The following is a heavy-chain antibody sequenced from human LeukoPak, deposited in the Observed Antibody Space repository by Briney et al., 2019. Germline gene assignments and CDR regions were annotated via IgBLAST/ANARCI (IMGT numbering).Heavy chain of an antibody. D-gene: IGHD6-19*01. CDR3: AKYDRTVADLNHAFDI. V-gene: IGHV3-30*02. J-gene: IGHJ3*02. Sequence: TGGSLRLSCAASGFTFSSYGMNWVRQAPGKWLEWVAFIRYDGTNKYYGDSVKGRFTISRDNSKNTLCLQMNSLSAEDTAVYYCAKYDRTVADLNHAFDIWGQGTTVTVSS. CDR2: IRYDGTNK. CDR1: GFTFSSYG.